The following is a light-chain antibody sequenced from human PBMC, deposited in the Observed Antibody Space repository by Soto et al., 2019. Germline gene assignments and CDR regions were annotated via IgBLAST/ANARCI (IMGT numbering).Light chain of an antibody. CDR2: DVS. CDR1: SSDVGGYNY. CDR3: SSYRSGGIEVV. J-gene: IGLJ2*01. V-gene: IGLV2-14*01. Sequence: QSALTQPASVSGSPGQSITISCTGTSSDVGGYNYVSWYQQYPGKAPKLMIYDVSNRPSGVSNRFSGSKSGNTASLTISGLQADDEADYYCSSYRSGGIEVVFGGGTK.